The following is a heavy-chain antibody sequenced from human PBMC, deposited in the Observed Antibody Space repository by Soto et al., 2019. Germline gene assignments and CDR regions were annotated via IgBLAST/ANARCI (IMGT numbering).Heavy chain of an antibody. CDR3: ARDRSDHSTLPGNYYGMDV. Sequence: QVQLVQSGAEVKKPGASMKVSCKASGYTFASHGISWVRQAPGQGLEWMGWISAYNGNTNYAQRLQGRVTMTADTATSKAYMDQRSLRSDDTAVYYCARDRSDHSTLPGNYYGMDVWGRGTTVTVSS. CDR1: GYTFASHG. CDR2: ISAYNGNT. J-gene: IGHJ6*02. V-gene: IGHV1-18*01. D-gene: IGHD4-4*01.